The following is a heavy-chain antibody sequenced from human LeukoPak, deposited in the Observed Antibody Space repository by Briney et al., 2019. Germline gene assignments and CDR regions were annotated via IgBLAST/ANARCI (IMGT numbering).Heavy chain of an antibody. CDR3: AKEAVVAVVAASESDWFDP. V-gene: IGHV3-23*01. CDR2: ISGSGGST. CDR1: GFTFSSYA. Sequence: GGSLRLSCAASGFTFSSYAMSWVRQAPGKGLEWVSAISGSGGSTYYADSVKGRFTISRDNSKNTLYLQMNSLRAEDTAVYYCAKEAVVAVVAASESDWFDPWGQGTLVTVSS. D-gene: IGHD2-15*01. J-gene: IGHJ5*02.